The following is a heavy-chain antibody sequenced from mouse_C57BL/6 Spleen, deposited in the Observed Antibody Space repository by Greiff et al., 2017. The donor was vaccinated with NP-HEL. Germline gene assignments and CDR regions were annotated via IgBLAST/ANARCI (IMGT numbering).Heavy chain of an antibody. Sequence: QVHVKQSGAELVRPGASVKLSCKASGYTFTDYYINWVKQRPGQGLEWIARIYPGSGNTYYNEKFKGKATLTAEKSSSTAYMQLSSLTSEDSAVYFCARGTVVARSYYFDYWGQGTTLTVSS. V-gene: IGHV1-76*01. D-gene: IGHD1-1*01. J-gene: IGHJ2*01. CDR3: ARGTVVARSYYFDY. CDR1: GYTFTDYY. CDR2: IYPGSGNT.